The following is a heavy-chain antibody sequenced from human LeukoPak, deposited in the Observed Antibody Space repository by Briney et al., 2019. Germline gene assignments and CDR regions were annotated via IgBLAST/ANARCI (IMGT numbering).Heavy chain of an antibody. Sequence: PGGSLTLSCASSGFSFSTYWMSWVRQTPGKGLEWVANIKKDGSETYYVDSVKGRFTISRDNAKSSLYLQMNSLRAEDTAVYYCARVGSTCDHWGQGTLVTVSS. CDR2: IKKDGSET. CDR1: GFSFSTYW. J-gene: IGHJ4*02. D-gene: IGHD2-15*01. CDR3: ARVGSTCDH. V-gene: IGHV3-7*05.